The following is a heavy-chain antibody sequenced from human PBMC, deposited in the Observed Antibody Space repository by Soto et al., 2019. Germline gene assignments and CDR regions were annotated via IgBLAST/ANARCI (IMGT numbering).Heavy chain of an antibody. D-gene: IGHD1-1*01. CDR2: IWYDGSNK. CDR1: GFTFSSYG. V-gene: IGHV3-33*01. Sequence: QVQLVESGGGVVQPGRSLRLSCAASGFTFSSYGMHWVRQAPGKGLEWVAVIWYDGSNKYYADSVKGRFTISRDNSKNTLYLLMNSLRAEDTAVYYCARGSPRNTDFDYWGQGTLVTVSS. CDR3: ARGSPRNTDFDY. J-gene: IGHJ4*02.